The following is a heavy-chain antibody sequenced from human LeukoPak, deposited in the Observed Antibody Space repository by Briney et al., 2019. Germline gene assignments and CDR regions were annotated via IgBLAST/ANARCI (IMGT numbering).Heavy chain of an antibody. J-gene: IGHJ5*02. CDR2: IYYSGST. CDR3: ARETYCSSTSCYTPESHNWFDP. Sequence: SQTLPLTCTVSGGSISSGDYYWSWIRQPPGKGLEWIGYIYYSGSTYYNPSLKSRVTISVDTSKNQFPLKLSSVTAADTAVYYCARETYCSSTSCYTPESHNWFDPWGQGTLVTVSS. V-gene: IGHV4-30-4*01. D-gene: IGHD2-2*02. CDR1: GGSISSGDYY.